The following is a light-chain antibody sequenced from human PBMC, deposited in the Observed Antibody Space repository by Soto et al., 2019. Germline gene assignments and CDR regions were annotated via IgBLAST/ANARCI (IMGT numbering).Light chain of an antibody. CDR1: SSDVGGYNY. V-gene: IGLV2-14*01. CDR2: EVN. J-gene: IGLJ3*02. CDR3: TSYTSSNTPV. Sequence: QSALTQPASVSGSPGQSITISCTGTSSDVGGYNYVSWYQQHPGKAPKLMIYEVNNRPSGVSNRFSGSKSGNTASLTISGLQAEVEADYYCTSYTSSNTPVFGGGTKLTVL.